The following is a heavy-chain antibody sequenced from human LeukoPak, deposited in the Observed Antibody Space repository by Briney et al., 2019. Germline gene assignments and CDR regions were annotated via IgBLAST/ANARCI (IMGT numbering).Heavy chain of an antibody. V-gene: IGHV3-30-3*01. Sequence: PGGSLRLSCTASGFSLRSYSMHWVRQAPGKGLEWVAIIAYDGSNKYYADSVEGRFTISRDNSKDTLSLQMNSLRAEDAAVYYCLSPPEERFDPWGQGTLVTVSS. J-gene: IGHJ5*02. CDR1: GFSLRSYS. CDR2: IAYDGSNK. CDR3: LSPPEERFDP. D-gene: IGHD1-14*01.